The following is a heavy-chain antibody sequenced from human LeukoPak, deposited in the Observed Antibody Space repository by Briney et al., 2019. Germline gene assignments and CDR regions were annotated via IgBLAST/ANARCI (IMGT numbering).Heavy chain of an antibody. Sequence: ASVKVSCKASGGTFSSYAIRWVRQAPGQGLEWMGGIIPLFGTANYAQKFQGRLTITTDESTSTAYMELSSLRSEDTAVYYCARGFHYDSSGYYYFYWGQGTLVTVSS. CDR2: IIPLFGTA. V-gene: IGHV1-69*05. CDR3: ARGFHYDSSGYYYFY. D-gene: IGHD3-22*01. J-gene: IGHJ4*02. CDR1: GGTFSSYA.